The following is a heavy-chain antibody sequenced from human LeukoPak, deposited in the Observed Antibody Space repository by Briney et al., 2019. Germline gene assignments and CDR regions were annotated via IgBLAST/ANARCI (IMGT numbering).Heavy chain of an antibody. Sequence: ASVKVSCKASGYPFTTYDINRVRQATGQGLEWMGWMNPNSGNTGYAQKFQGRVTTTRNTSINTAYMELSSLRSEDTAVYYCARRHFYGSGSYFSFDYWGQGTLVTVSS. V-gene: IGHV1-8*03. CDR3: ARRHFYGSGSYFSFDY. J-gene: IGHJ4*02. CDR2: MNPNSGNT. CDR1: GYPFTTYD. D-gene: IGHD3-10*01.